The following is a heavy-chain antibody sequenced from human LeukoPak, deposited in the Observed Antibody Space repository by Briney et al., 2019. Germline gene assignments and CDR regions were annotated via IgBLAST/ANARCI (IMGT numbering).Heavy chain of an antibody. D-gene: IGHD7-27*01. CDR1: GFTFSSYA. V-gene: IGHV3-23*01. J-gene: IGHJ4*02. CDR2: ISGSDSST. Sequence: PGGSLRLSCAASGFTFSSYAMSWVRQVPGKGLEWVSGISGSDSSTYYADSADSVKGRFTISRDNSKNTLYLQMNSLRAEDTAVYYCAKGTGDTAYYFDFWGQGVLVTVSS. CDR3: AKGTGDTAYYFDF.